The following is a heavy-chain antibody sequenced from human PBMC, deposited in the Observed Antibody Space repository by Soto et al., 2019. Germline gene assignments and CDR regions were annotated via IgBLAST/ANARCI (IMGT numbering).Heavy chain of an antibody. V-gene: IGHV2-5*02. Sequence: QITLKESGPTLVKPTQALALTCTFSGFSLSSYGVGVGWIRQPPGKALEWLALIPWDDDKRYSPSLKGRLTITKDTSKNQVVLIMANMDPLDTGTYYCAHRHSGPGWNEAVFDYWGQGALVTVSS. CDR1: GFSLSSYGVG. J-gene: IGHJ4*02. CDR3: AHRHSGPGWNEAVFDY. D-gene: IGHD3-10*01. CDR2: IPWDDDK.